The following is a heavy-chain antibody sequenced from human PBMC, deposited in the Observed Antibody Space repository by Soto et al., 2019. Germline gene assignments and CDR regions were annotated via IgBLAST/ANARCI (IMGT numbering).Heavy chain of an antibody. CDR2: INAGNGNT. CDR1: GYTFTSYA. CDR3: ARGPGGPDGPGDY. J-gene: IGHJ4*02. D-gene: IGHD2-15*01. Sequence: QVQLVQSGAEVKKPGASVKVSCKASGYTFTSYAMHWVRQAPGQRLEWMGWINAGNGNTKYSQKFQGRATITRDTPAGTAYMELSSLRSEDTAVYYCARGPGGPDGPGDYWGQGTLVTVSS. V-gene: IGHV1-3*01.